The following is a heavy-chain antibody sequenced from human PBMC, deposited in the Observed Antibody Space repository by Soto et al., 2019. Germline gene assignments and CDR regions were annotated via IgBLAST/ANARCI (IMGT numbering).Heavy chain of an antibody. V-gene: IGHV1-69*06. CDR3: ARSRPIVVVPAAIYGWFDP. J-gene: IGHJ5*02. Sequence: QVQLVQSGAEVKKPGSSVKVSCKASGGTFSSYAISWVRQAPGQGLEWMGGIIPIFGTANYAQKFQCRVTITADKSTSTAYMELSSLRSEDTAVYYCARSRPIVVVPAAIYGWFDPWGQGTLVTVSS. CDR2: IIPIFGTA. CDR1: GGTFSSYA. D-gene: IGHD2-2*02.